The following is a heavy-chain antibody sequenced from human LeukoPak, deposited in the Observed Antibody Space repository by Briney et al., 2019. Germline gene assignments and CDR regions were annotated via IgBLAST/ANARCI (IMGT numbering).Heavy chain of an antibody. CDR2: IYYSGGT. CDR3: ARLSGEYSGSST. V-gene: IGHV4-59*01. Sequence: SETLSLTCTVSGGSISSYYWSWIRQPPGKGLEWIGYIYYSGGTNYNPSLKSRVTISVDTSKNQFSLKLSSVTAADTAVYYCARLSGEYSGSSTWGQGTLVTVSS. J-gene: IGHJ5*02. D-gene: IGHD1-26*01. CDR1: GGSISSYY.